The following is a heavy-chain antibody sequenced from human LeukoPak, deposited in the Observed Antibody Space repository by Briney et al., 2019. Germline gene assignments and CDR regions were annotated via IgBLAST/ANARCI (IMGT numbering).Heavy chain of an antibody. CDR3: AGIIAVAGAFDY. CDR1: GFTFSSYG. Sequence: PGRSLRLSCAASGFTFSSYGMHWVRQAPGKGLEWVAVIWYDGSNKYYADSVKGRFTISRDNSKNTLYLQMNSLRAEDTAVYYCAGIIAVAGAFDYWGRGTLVTVSS. D-gene: IGHD6-19*01. V-gene: IGHV3-33*01. CDR2: IWYDGSNK. J-gene: IGHJ4*02.